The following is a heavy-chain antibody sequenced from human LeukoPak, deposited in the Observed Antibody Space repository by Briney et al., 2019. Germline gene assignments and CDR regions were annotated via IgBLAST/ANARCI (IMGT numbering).Heavy chain of an antibody. CDR3: IYGYTLDF. V-gene: IGHV3-53*01. Sequence: GGSLRLSCAASGFTVSSNYMNWVRQAPGKGLEWVSVIYSGGSTNYADSVKGRFTISRDNSKNTLYLRMNSLRAEDTAVYYCIYGYTLDFWGQGTLVTVSS. D-gene: IGHD5-18*01. CDR2: IYSGGST. J-gene: IGHJ4*02. CDR1: GFTVSSNY.